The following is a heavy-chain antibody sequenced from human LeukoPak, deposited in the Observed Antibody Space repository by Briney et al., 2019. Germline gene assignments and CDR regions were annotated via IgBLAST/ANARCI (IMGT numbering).Heavy chain of an antibody. CDR2: INPNSGGT. J-gene: IGHJ5*02. CDR1: GYTFTGYY. D-gene: IGHD5-12*01. V-gene: IGHV1-2*06. Sequence: ASVKVSCKASGYTFTGYYMHWVRQAPGQGLEWMGRINPNSGGTNYAQKFQGRVTMTRDTSISTAYMELSRLRSDDTAVYYCARDQSYYDSSWFDPWGQGTLVTVSS. CDR3: ARDQSYYDSSWFDP.